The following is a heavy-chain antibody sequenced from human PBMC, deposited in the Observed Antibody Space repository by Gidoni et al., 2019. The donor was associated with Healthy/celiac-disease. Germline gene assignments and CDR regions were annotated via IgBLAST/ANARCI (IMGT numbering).Heavy chain of an antibody. CDR3: ARGGVVVVAATRSLYYYYGMDV. CDR2: ISYDGSNK. Sequence: QVQLVESGGGVVQPGRSLRLSCAASGFTFSSYAMHWVRQAPGKGLEWVAVISYDGSNKYYADSVKGRFTISRDKSKNTLYLQMNSLRAEDTAVYYCARGGVVVVAATRSLYYYYGMDVWGQGTTVTVSS. V-gene: IGHV3-30-3*01. D-gene: IGHD2-15*01. CDR1: GFTFSSYA. J-gene: IGHJ6*02.